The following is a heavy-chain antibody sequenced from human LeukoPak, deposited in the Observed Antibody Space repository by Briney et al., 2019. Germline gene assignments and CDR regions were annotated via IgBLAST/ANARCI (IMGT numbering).Heavy chain of an antibody. CDR2: IYYSGST. CDR1: GGSISSGDYY. J-gene: IGHJ4*02. D-gene: IGHD6-19*01. CDR3: ARYSSGYSTGFDY. Sequence: SETLSLTCTVSGGSISSGDYYWSWIRQPPGKGLEWIGYIYYSGSTYYNPSLKSRVTISVDTSKNQFSLKLSSVTAADTAVYYCARYSSGYSTGFDYWGQGTLVTVSS. V-gene: IGHV4-30-4*01.